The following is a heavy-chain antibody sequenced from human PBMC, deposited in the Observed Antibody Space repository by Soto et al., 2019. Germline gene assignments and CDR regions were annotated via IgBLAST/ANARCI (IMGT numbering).Heavy chain of an antibody. Sequence: SETLSLTCTVSGGSVSSGSYYWSWIRQPPGKGLEWIGYIYYSGSTNYNPSLKSRVTISVDTSKNQFSLKLSSVTAADMAVYYCARGEYSSSSTGPFDIWGQGTMVTVSS. V-gene: IGHV4-61*01. CDR1: GGSVSSGSYY. D-gene: IGHD6-6*01. CDR3: ARGEYSSSSTGPFDI. J-gene: IGHJ3*02. CDR2: IYYSGST.